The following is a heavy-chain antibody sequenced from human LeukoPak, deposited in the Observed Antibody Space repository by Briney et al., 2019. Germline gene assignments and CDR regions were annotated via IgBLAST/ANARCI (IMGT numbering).Heavy chain of an antibody. J-gene: IGHJ4*02. Sequence: GGSLRLSCAASGFTFSSYGMNWVRQAPGKGLEWVSSISSSSSYIYYADSVKGRFTISRDNAKNSLYLQMNSLRAEDTAVYYCARDKDGYSYGIFDYWGQGTLVTVSS. CDR1: GFTFSSYG. CDR3: ARDKDGYSYGIFDY. V-gene: IGHV3-21*01. D-gene: IGHD5-18*01. CDR2: ISSSSSYI.